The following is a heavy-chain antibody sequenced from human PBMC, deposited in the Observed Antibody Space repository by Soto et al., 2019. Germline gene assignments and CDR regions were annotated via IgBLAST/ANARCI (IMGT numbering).Heavy chain of an antibody. V-gene: IGHV3-23*01. J-gene: IGHJ4*02. Sequence: PGGSLRLSCAASGFTSAYHAMNWVRQAPGKGLEWVSTISSNGESTHYADSVKGRFIISSDNSSNTVDLQMNSLRVEDTAVYYCESWVSAHFDSWGQGTLVTVSS. CDR2: ISSNGEST. D-gene: IGHD6-13*01. CDR3: ESWVSAHFDS. CDR1: GFTSAYHA.